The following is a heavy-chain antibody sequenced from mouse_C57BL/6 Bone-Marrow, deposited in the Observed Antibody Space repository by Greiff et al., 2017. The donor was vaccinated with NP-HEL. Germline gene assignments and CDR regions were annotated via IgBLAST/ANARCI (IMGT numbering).Heavy chain of an antibody. CDR3: ASHYYGSSLYWYFDV. J-gene: IGHJ1*03. CDR2: ISNGGGST. V-gene: IGHV5-12*01. CDR1: GFTFSDYY. D-gene: IGHD1-1*01. Sequence: EVQGVESGGGLVQPGGSLKLSCAASGFTFSDYYMYWVRQTPEKRLEWVAYISNGGGSTYYPDTVKGRFTISRDNAKNTLYLQMSRLKSEDTAMYYCASHYYGSSLYWYFDVWGTGTTVTVSS.